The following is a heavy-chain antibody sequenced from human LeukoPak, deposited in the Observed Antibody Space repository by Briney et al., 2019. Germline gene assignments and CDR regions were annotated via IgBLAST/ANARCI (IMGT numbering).Heavy chain of an antibody. Sequence: GGSLRLSCAASGFTFDEYGMSWVRHAPGKGLEWVSGINWNGGSTGYADSVKGRFTISRDNAKNPLYLQMNSLRAEDTALYYCARDRTIADYGDSSDIWGQGTMVTVSS. D-gene: IGHD4-17*01. CDR2: INWNGGST. CDR3: ARDRTIADYGDSSDI. V-gene: IGHV3-20*04. J-gene: IGHJ3*02. CDR1: GFTFDEYG.